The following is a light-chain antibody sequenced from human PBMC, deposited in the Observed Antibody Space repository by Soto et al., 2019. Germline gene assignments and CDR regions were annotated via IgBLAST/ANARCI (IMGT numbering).Light chain of an antibody. Sequence: DIPLTQAPASLSAAVGDRVTITWAARQSISSYLNWYQQKPGKAPKLLIYAASSLQSGVPSRFSGSGSGTKFTLTIASLQPDDFATYYCQQYETFSGTFGPGTKVEI. V-gene: IGKV1-39*01. J-gene: IGKJ1*01. CDR1: QSISSY. CDR2: AAS. CDR3: QQYETFSGT.